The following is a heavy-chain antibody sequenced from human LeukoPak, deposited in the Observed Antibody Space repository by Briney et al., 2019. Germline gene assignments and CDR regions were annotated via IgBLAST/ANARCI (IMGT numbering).Heavy chain of an antibody. Sequence: SETLSLTCSVSGVSIRSSSFYWGWIRQPPGKGLEWIGSIYYSGSTNYNPSLKSRVTISVDTSKNQFSLKLSSVTAADTAVYYCARSRLEMATRHFDYWGQGTLVSVSS. V-gene: IGHV4-39*07. J-gene: IGHJ4*02. D-gene: IGHD5-24*01. CDR2: IYYSGST. CDR1: GVSIRSSSFY. CDR3: ARSRLEMATRHFDY.